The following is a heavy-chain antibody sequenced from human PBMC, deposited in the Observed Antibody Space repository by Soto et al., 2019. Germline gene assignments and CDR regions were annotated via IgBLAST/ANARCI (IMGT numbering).Heavy chain of an antibody. CDR3: ARGLITGSPSTEGCYYFDS. D-gene: IGHD1-26*01. CDR2: INHSGSA. Sequence: PSETLSLSCEVYGGSLSGYIWTWIRQTPGKGLQWIGQINHSGSANYNPSLKSRVTISVHTSNSQFSLELSSVTAADTAVYYCARGLITGSPSTEGCYYFDSCALRTSVTVAS. CDR1: GGSLSGYI. V-gene: IGHV4-34*01. J-gene: IGHJ4*02.